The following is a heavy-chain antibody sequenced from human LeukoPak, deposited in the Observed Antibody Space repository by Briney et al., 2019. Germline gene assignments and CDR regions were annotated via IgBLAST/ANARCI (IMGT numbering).Heavy chain of an antibody. V-gene: IGHV4-59*01. D-gene: IGHD1-1*01. CDR1: GGSISSYY. CDR2: IYYSGST. Sequence: SETLSLTCTVSGGSISSYYWSWIRQPPGKGLEWIGYIYYSGSTNYNPSLKSRVTLSVDTSKNQFSLKVSSATAADTAMYYCARHGTTGANLNWFDPWGQGTLVTVSS. J-gene: IGHJ5*02. CDR3: ARHGTTGANLNWFDP.